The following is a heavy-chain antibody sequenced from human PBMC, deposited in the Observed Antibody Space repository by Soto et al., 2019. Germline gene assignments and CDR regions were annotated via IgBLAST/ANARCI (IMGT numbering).Heavy chain of an antibody. J-gene: IGHJ5*02. Sequence: GGSLRLSCAASGFTFSDAWMSWVRQAPGKGLDCVGRIKSKSDGGTTEYAAPVRGRFTISRDDSKNTLYLQMNSLKTEDTAVYYCTTDLWRIAVVVGSTGYFNPWGQGTPVTVSS. CDR1: GFTFSDAW. V-gene: IGHV3-15*01. CDR3: TTDLWRIAVVVGSTGYFNP. D-gene: IGHD2-15*01. CDR2: IKSKSDGGTT.